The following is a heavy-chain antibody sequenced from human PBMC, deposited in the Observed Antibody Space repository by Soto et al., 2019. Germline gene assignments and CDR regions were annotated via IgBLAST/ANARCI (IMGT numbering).Heavy chain of an antibody. V-gene: IGHV5-51*01. CDR3: ARRDHYDFWSGYSSGFDY. CDR1: GYSFTSYW. Sequence: GESLKISCKGSGYSFTSYWIGWVRQVPGEGLEWMGIIYPGDSGTRYSPSFQGQVTISADKSISTAYLQWSSLKASDTAMYYCARRDHYDFWSGYSSGFDYWGQGTLVTVSS. CDR2: IYPGDSGT. J-gene: IGHJ4*02. D-gene: IGHD3-3*01.